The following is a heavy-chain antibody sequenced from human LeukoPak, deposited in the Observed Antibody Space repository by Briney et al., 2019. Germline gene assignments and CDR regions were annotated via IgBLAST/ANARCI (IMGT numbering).Heavy chain of an antibody. J-gene: IGHJ6*02. Sequence: ASVKVSCKASGYTFTSYGISWVRQAPGQGLEWMGWISAYNGNTNYAQKLQGRVTMTTDTSTSTAYMELRSLRSDDTAVYYCARDRESRSYTRLSPHYYYYGMDVWGQGTTVTVSS. CDR1: GYTFTSYG. CDR2: ISAYNGNT. CDR3: ARDRESRSYTRLSPHYYYYGMDV. V-gene: IGHV1-18*01. D-gene: IGHD1-26*01.